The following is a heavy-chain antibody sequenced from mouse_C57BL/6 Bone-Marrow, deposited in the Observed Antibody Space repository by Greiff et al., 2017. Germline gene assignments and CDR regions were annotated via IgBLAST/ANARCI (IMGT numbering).Heavy chain of an antibody. J-gene: IGHJ2*01. V-gene: IGHV14-4*01. CDR3: ATPSGYFDD. CDR1: GFNIKNDY. Sequence: EVQLQQSGAELVRPGASVKLSCTASGFNIKNDYMHWVKQRPEQGLEWIGWIDPENGDTEYASKFQGKATITADTSSNTAYLQLSSLTSEDTAIYYCATPSGYFDDWGQGTTLTVSS. D-gene: IGHD1-3*01. CDR2: IDPENGDT.